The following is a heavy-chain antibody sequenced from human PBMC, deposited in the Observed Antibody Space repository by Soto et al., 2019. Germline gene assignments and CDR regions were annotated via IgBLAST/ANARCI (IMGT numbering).Heavy chain of an antibody. D-gene: IGHD2-8*01. Sequence: QVQLVESGGGVVQPGRSLRLSCAASGFTFSSYGMHWVRQAPGKGLEWVAVIWYDGSNKYYADSVKGRFTISRDNSTNTLYLQMNSLRAEDTAVYYCARDGCTNVVCYTDYYYYYMDVWGKGTTVTVSS. CDR3: ARDGCTNVVCYTDYYYYYMDV. J-gene: IGHJ6*03. CDR1: GFTFSSYG. CDR2: IWYDGSNK. V-gene: IGHV3-33*01.